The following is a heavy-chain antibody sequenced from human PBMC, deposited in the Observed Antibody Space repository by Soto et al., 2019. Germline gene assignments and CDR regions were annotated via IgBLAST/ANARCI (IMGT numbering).Heavy chain of an antibody. D-gene: IGHD4-17*01. CDR1: GFTFSSAW. CDR2: IKTKTDGGTA. Sequence: EVQLVESGGGLVKPGASLRLSCAASGFTFSSAWMSWVRQAPGKGLEWVGLIKTKTDGGTAVCAAPVKGRISISRDHSRDTLYLQTDSRKVENTALYYSTEGTRYWGQGTLVTVPS. CDR3: TEGTRY. V-gene: IGHV3-15*01. J-gene: IGHJ4*02.